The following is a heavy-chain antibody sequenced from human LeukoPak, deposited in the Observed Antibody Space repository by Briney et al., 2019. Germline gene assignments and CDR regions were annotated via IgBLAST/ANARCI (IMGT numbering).Heavy chain of an antibody. Sequence: KSSETLSLTCTVSGASISSHYWSWLRQSAGKGREWIGRIYTGGNTNYNPSLGSRVTMSLDTSKNQVSLTLKSVTAADTAVYFCARGPLFSGYYNWFDPWGQGILVTVSS. V-gene: IGHV4-4*07. D-gene: IGHD3-22*01. CDR3: ARGPLFSGYYNWFDP. CDR1: GASISSHY. CDR2: IYTGGNT. J-gene: IGHJ5*02.